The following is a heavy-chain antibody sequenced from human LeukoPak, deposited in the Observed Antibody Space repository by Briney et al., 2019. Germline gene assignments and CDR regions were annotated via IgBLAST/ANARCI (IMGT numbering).Heavy chain of an antibody. CDR1: GGSISSSSYY. CDR3: ARDRGSYFRSRVYYMDV. D-gene: IGHD1-26*01. Sequence: SETLSLTCTVSGGSISSSSYYWGWIRQPPGKGLEWIGSIYYSGSTYYNPSLKSRVTISVDTSKNQFSLKLSSVTAADTAVYYCARDRGSYFRSRVYYMDVWGKGTTVTVSS. J-gene: IGHJ6*03. CDR2: IYYSGST. V-gene: IGHV4-39*07.